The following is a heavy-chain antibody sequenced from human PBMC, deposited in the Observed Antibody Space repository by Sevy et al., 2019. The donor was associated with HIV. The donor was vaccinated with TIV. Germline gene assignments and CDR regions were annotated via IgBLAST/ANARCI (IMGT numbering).Heavy chain of an antibody. Sequence: ASVKVSCKASGYTFGGYYLHWVRQAPRQGLQWMGHINHNRGVTNYADNFQGRVTLTRHTSITTAYMELSGLESDDTALYFCARGGREAAGHPADYYYNGFDVWGQGTTVTVSS. CDR3: ARGGREAAGHPADYYYNGFDV. CDR1: GYTFGGYY. CDR2: INHNRGVT. D-gene: IGHD6-25*01. J-gene: IGHJ6*02. V-gene: IGHV1-2*06.